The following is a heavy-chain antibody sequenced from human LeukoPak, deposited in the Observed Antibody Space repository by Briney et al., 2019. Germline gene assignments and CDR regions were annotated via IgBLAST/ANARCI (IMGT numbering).Heavy chain of an antibody. V-gene: IGHV4-59*01. Sequence: PSETLSLTCTVSGGSISSYYWSWIRQPPGKGLEWIGYIYYSGSTNYNPSLKSRVTISVDTSKNQSSLKLSSVTAADTAVYYCARDAKSDYGSNSWHAFDIWGQGTMVTVSS. CDR3: ARDAKSDYGSNSWHAFDI. D-gene: IGHD4-23*01. J-gene: IGHJ3*02. CDR1: GGSISSYY. CDR2: IYYSGST.